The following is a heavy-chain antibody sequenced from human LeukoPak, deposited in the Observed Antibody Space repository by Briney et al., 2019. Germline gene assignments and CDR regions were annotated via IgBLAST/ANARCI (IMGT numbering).Heavy chain of an antibody. J-gene: IGHJ5*02. CDR3: ARAAVSMVRGVIITHWFDP. CDR1: GGSFSGYY. V-gene: IGHV4-34*01. CDR2: INHSGST. D-gene: IGHD3-10*01. Sequence: SETLSLTCAVYGGSFSGYYWSWIRQPPGKGLEWIGEINHSGSTNYNPSLKSRVTISVDTSKNQFSLKLSSVTAADTAVYYCARAAVSMVRGVIITHWFDPWGQGTLVTVSS.